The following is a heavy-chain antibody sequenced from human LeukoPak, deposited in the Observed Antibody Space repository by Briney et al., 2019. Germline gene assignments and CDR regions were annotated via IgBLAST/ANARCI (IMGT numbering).Heavy chain of an antibody. CDR3: AKEKYYYDSSGYYAY. D-gene: IGHD3-22*01. V-gene: IGHV3-23*01. CDR2: ISGSGGST. CDR1: GFTFSSYA. Sequence: QPGGSLRLSCAASGFTFSSYAMSWVRQAPGRGLEWVSAISGSGGSTYYADSVKGRFTISRDNSKNRLYLQMNSLRAEDTAVYYCAKEKYYYDSSGYYAYWGQGTLDTVSS. J-gene: IGHJ4*02.